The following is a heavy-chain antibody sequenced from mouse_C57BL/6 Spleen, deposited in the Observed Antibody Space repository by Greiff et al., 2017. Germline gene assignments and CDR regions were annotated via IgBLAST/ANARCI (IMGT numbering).Heavy chain of an antibody. J-gene: IGHJ2*01. CDR1: GFNIKNTY. V-gene: IGHV14-3*01. D-gene: IGHD1-1*01. CDR3: ARSFYYYGSSSYYFDY. Sequence: VQLQQSVAELVRPGASVKLSCTASGFNIKNTYMHWVKQRPEQGLEWIGRLDPANGNTKYAPKFQGQATITADTSSNTADLQLSSLTSEDTASYYCARSFYYYGSSSYYFDYWGQGTTRTVAS. CDR2: LDPANGNT.